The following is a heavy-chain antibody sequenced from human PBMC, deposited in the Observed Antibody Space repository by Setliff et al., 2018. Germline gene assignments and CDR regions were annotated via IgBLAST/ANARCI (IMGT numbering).Heavy chain of an antibody. CDR3: ARFGGSCSSSSCYASDL. Sequence: ASVKVSCKASGYTFTNYGFTWVRQAPGQGLEWMGMIITNTGKTSYPKKFQGRVTMTTDTYTGTGYMELRSLTSGDTAVYFCARFGGSCSSSSCYASDLWGQGTMVTVSS. D-gene: IGHD2-2*01. J-gene: IGHJ3*01. CDR1: GYTFTNYG. V-gene: IGHV1-18*01. CDR2: IITNTGKT.